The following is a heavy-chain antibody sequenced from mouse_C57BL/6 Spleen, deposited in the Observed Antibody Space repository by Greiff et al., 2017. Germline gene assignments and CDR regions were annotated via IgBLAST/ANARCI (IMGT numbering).Heavy chain of an antibody. J-gene: IGHJ1*03. V-gene: IGHV1-54*01. CDR3: ARPNWDWYFGV. CDR2: INPGSGGT. D-gene: IGHD4-1*01. Sequence: QVQLQQSGAELVRPGTSVKVSCKASGYAFPNYLIEWVKQRPGQGLEWIGVINPGSGGTNYNEKFKGKATLTADKSSSTAYMQLSSLTSEDSAVYFCARPNWDWYFGVWGTGTTVTVSS. CDR1: GYAFPNYL.